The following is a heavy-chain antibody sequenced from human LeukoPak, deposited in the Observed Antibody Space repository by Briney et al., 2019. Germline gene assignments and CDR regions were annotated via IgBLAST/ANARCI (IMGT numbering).Heavy chain of an antibody. CDR1: GFTFSYYS. V-gene: IGHV3-30-3*01. Sequence: GGSLRLSCAASGFTFSYYSMHWVRQAPGKGLEWVAVTSYDGSNTNIYYADSVKGRFTISRDQSKNTLNLQMNSLRTEDTAVYYCAGGTGMDVWGQGTTVTVSS. J-gene: IGHJ6*02. CDR3: AGGTGMDV. CDR2: TSYDGSNTNI.